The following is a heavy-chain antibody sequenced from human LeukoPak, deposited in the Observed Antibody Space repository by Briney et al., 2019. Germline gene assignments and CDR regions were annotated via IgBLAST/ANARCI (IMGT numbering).Heavy chain of an antibody. V-gene: IGHV1-2*02. J-gene: IGHJ4*02. D-gene: IGHD2-15*01. Sequence: GASVKVSCKASGYTFTGYYMHWVRQAPGQGLEWMGWINPNSGGTNYARKFQGRVTMTRDTSISTAYMELSRLRSDDTAVYYCARASAGIVVVVAAFDYWGQGTLVTVSS. CDR2: INPNSGGT. CDR3: ARASAGIVVVVAAFDY. CDR1: GYTFTGYY.